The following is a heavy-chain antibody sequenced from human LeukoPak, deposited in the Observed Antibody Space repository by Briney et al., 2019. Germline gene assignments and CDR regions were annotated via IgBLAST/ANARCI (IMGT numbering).Heavy chain of an antibody. CDR2: INHSGST. Sequence: SETLSLTCAVYGGSLSGYYWSWILQPPGKGLEWIVEINHSGSTNYIPSLKSRVTISGDTSKNQFSLRLSSVTAADTAVYYCARWGPSAFDMWGQGTKVTVSS. D-gene: IGHD3-16*01. CDR1: GGSLSGYY. J-gene: IGHJ3*02. V-gene: IGHV4-34*01. CDR3: ARWGPSAFDM.